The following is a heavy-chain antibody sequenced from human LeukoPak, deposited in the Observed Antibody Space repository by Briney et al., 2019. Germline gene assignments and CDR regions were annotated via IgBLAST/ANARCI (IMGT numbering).Heavy chain of an antibody. CDR2: IHYSGST. J-gene: IGHJ3*02. Sequence: SETLSLTCTVSGGSISSYYWSWIRQPPGKGLEWIGYIHYSGSTNYNPSLKSRVTMSVDTSKNQFSLKLSSVTAADTAVYYCARLSLLRYFDWLLLGPYDAFDIWGQGTMVTVSS. D-gene: IGHD3-9*01. V-gene: IGHV4-59*12. CDR1: GGSISSYY. CDR3: ARLSLLRYFDWLLLGPYDAFDI.